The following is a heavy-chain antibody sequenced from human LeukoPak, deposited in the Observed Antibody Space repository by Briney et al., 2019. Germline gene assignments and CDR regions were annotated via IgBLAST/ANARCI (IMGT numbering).Heavy chain of an antibody. V-gene: IGHV3-48*03. D-gene: IGHD3-10*02. J-gene: IGHJ6*04. CDR2: ISSSGSTI. CDR1: GVTFSSYV. CDR3: AELGITMIGGV. Sequence: RGCLRVSSAAPGVTFSSYVMKWGCAGPGERRGWVSYISSSGSTIYYADSVKGRFTISRDNAKNSLYLQMNSLRAEDTAVYYCAELGITMIGGVWGKGTTVTISS.